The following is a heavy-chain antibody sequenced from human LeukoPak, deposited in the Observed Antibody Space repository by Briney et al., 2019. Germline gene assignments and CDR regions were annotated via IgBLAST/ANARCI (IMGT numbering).Heavy chain of an antibody. CDR3: AKGYYYGSGTYADPFDF. V-gene: IGHV4-59*12. CDR1: GASINDFY. CDR2: IHHSGST. J-gene: IGHJ4*02. Sequence: SETLSLTCAVSGASINDFYWTWIRQPPGKGMEWIGYIHHSGSTSYNPSLKSRVTISVDRSKNQFSLKLSSVTAADTAVYYCAKGYYYGSGTYADPFDFWGQGALVTVSS. D-gene: IGHD3-10*01.